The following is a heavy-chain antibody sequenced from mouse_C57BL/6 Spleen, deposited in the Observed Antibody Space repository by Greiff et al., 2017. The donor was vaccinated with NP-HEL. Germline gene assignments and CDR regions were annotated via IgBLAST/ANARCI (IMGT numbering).Heavy chain of an antibody. D-gene: IGHD1-1*01. CDR2: IYPRSGNT. V-gene: IGHV1-81*01. Sequence: QVQLQQSGAELARPGASVKLSCKASGYTFTSYGISWVKQRTGQGLEWIGEIYPRSGNTYYNEKFKGKATLTADKSSSTAYMELRSLTSEDSAVYFCARGGITTVVPPDFDVWGTGTTVTVSS. J-gene: IGHJ1*03. CDR1: GYTFTSYG. CDR3: ARGGITTVVPPDFDV.